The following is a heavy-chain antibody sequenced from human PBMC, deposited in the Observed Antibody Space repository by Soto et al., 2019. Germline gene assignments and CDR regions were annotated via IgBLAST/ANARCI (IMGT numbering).Heavy chain of an antibody. CDR3: ARERSSGWYVDY. V-gene: IGHV1-8*01. J-gene: IGHJ4*02. CDR1: GYTFTSYD. CDR2: MNPNSGNT. Sequence: QVQLVQSGAEVKKPGASVKVSCKASGYTFTSYDINWVRQATGQGLEWMGWMNPNSGNTGYAEKFQGRVTMTRNTSISTAYIELSSLRSEDTAVYYCARERSSGWYVDYWGQGTLVTVSS. D-gene: IGHD6-19*01.